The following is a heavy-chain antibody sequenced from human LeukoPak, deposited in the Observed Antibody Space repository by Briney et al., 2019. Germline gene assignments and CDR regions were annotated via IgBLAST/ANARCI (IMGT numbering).Heavy chain of an antibody. Sequence: ASVKVSCKASGYTFTSYGISWVRQAPGQGCEWMGWISVYNGNTNYAQKLQGRVTMTTDTSTSTAYMELRSLRSDDTAVYYCAVTEPVPAAISRRFDPWGQGTLVTVSS. D-gene: IGHD2-2*02. CDR1: GYTFTSYG. V-gene: IGHV1-18*01. J-gene: IGHJ5*02. CDR3: AVTEPVPAAISRRFDP. CDR2: ISVYNGNT.